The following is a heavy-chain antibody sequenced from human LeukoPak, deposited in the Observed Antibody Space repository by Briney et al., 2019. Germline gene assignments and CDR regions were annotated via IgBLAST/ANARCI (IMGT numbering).Heavy chain of an antibody. Sequence: GGSLRLFCAASGFTFSSYAMSWARHAPGKGLEWLSAISGSGGSKYYEDSVKGWFTISRDTAKNTLYLQMNSLRAEDTAVYDCAKHGGRCDTVDYWGQGTLVTVS. CDR3: AKHGGRCDTVDY. CDR1: GFTFSSYA. V-gene: IGHV3-23*01. J-gene: IGHJ4*02. CDR2: ISGSGGSK. D-gene: IGHD3-10*01.